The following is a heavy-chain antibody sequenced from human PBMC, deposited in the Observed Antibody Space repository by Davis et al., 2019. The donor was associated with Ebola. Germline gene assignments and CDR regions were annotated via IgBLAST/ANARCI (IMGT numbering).Heavy chain of an antibody. CDR1: GFTFDDYS. J-gene: IGHJ2*01. CDR3: TTLRITMIVVVNWYFDL. CDR2: ISWNSGSI. V-gene: IGHV3-9*01. D-gene: IGHD3-22*01. Sequence: SLKISCAASGFTFDDYSMHWVPQAPGQGLEWVSGISWNSGSIGYADSVKGRFTISRDNAKNSLYLQMNSLRAEDTAVYYCTTLRITMIVVVNWYFDLWGRGTLVTVSS.